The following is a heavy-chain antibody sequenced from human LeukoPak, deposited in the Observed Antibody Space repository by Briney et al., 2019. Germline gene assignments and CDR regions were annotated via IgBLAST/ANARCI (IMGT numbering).Heavy chain of an antibody. Sequence: GGSLRLSCAASGFTFDDYAMHWVRQAPGKGLEWVSLISWDGGSTSYADSVKGRFTIPRDNSKNSLYLQMNSLRAEDTALYYCAKAGSGYSVYYFDYWGQGTLVTVSS. D-gene: IGHD3-22*01. CDR3: AKAGSGYSVYYFDY. V-gene: IGHV3-43D*04. J-gene: IGHJ4*02. CDR1: GFTFDDYA. CDR2: ISWDGGST.